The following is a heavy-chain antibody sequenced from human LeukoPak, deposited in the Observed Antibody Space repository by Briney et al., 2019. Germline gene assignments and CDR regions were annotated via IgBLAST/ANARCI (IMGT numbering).Heavy chain of an antibody. V-gene: IGHV4-34*01. CDR1: GGSFSGYY. Sequence: SETLSVTCAVYGGSFSGYYWSWIRQPPGKGMEGIGEINHSGSTNYNPSLKSRVTISVDTSKNPFSLKLISMTASDTAVYYCARPNFPYYYDSSGYLYWGQGTLVTVSS. CDR3: ARPNFPYYYDSSGYLY. J-gene: IGHJ4*02. CDR2: INHSGST. D-gene: IGHD3-22*01.